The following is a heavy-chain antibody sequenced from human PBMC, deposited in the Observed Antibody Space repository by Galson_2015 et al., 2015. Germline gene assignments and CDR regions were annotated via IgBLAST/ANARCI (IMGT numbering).Heavy chain of an antibody. Sequence: SLRLSCAASGFTFTSAYMSWIRQAPGKGLEWVAQIKSKGAGGATDYAAPVRGRFTISRDDSTATIHLQMNSLQTEVTAMYYCVTDVPPGGAGEFDYPGQGTLDTLSS. CDR3: VTDVPPGGAGEFDY. D-gene: IGHD6-19*01. CDR2: IKSKGAGGAT. V-gene: IGHV3-15*01. CDR1: GFTFTSAY. J-gene: IGHJ4*02.